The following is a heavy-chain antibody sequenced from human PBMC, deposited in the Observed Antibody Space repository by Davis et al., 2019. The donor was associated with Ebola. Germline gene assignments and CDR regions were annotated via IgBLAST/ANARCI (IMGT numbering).Heavy chain of an antibody. CDR3: ARFPVINAFYFDY. J-gene: IGHJ4*01. CDR1: GYTFTEYY. Sequence: ASVKVSCKTSGYTFTEYYIHWVRQAPGQGLEWMGRINPNSGGTNYAQKFQGRVTMTRDTSISTAYMELRSLRSDDTAVYYCARFPVINAFYFDYWGHGTLVTVSS. D-gene: IGHD3-16*01. CDR2: INPNSGGT. V-gene: IGHV1-2*06.